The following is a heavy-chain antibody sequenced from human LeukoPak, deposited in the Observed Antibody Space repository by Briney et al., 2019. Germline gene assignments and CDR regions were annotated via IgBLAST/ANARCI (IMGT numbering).Heavy chain of an antibody. CDR1: GGTFSSYA. J-gene: IGHJ4*02. Sequence: ASVKVSCKASGGTFSSYAISWVRQAPGQGLEWMRGIIPIFGTANYAQKFQGRVTITADESTSTACMELSSLRSEDTAVYYCASHHYYGSGSPGPDYWGQGTLVTVSS. CDR2: IIPIFGTA. D-gene: IGHD3-10*01. CDR3: ASHHYYGSGSPGPDY. V-gene: IGHV1-69*13.